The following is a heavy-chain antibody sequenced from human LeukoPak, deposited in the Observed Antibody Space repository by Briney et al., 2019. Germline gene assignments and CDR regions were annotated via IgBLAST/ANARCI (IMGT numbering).Heavy chain of an antibody. CDR3: ARVPYTGGPRAAYYGMDV. D-gene: IGHD2-2*02. CDR2: ISSSSSYI. V-gene: IGHV3-21*01. J-gene: IGHJ6*02. CDR1: GFTFSSYS. Sequence: GGSLRLPCAASGFTFSSYSMNWVRQAPGKGLEWVSSISSSSSYIYYADSVKGRFTISRDNAKNSLYLQMNSLRAEDTAVYYCARVPYTGGPRAAYYGMDVWGQGTTVTVSS.